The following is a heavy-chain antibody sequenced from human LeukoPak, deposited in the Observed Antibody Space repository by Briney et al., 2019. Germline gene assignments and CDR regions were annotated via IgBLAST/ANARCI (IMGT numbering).Heavy chain of an antibody. J-gene: IGHJ4*02. D-gene: IGHD1-26*01. CDR2: ISGSGGST. Sequence: GGSLRLSCAASGFTFSSYAMSWVRQAPAKGLEWVSAISGSGGSTYYADSVKGQFTISRDNAKNSLYLQMNSLRAEDTAVYYCARDYELLIDYWGRGTLVTVSS. CDR3: ARDYELLIDY. CDR1: GFTFSSYA. V-gene: IGHV3-23*01.